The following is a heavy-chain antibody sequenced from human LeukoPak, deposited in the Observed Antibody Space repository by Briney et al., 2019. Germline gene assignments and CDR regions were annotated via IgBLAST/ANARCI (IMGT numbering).Heavy chain of an antibody. D-gene: IGHD3-16*01. CDR2: INSGSRTI. Sequence: GGPLRLSCAASGFPFSSFDMGWVRQAPGKGLEWVSFINSGSRTIFYADSVRGRFTISRDNAKNSLYLQMNSLRDEDTAVYYCAGMGSWATRAYDYWGQGTLVTVSS. V-gene: IGHV3-48*02. J-gene: IGHJ4*02. CDR3: AGMGSWATRAYDY. CDR1: GFPFSSFD.